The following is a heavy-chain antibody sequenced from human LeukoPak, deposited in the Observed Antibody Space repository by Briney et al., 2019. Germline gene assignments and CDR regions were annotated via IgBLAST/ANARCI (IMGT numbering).Heavy chain of an antibody. CDR1: GFIFRNAW. CDR3: TTLSYDVHY. D-gene: IGHD3-3*01. CDR2: IKSNPDGGTA. J-gene: IGHJ4*02. V-gene: IGHV3-15*01. Sequence: GGSLRLSCGASGFIFRNAWMTWVRQAPGKGLEWVGRIKSNPDGGTADYGAAVKGRFTTSRDDSRNMLYLQLRNLRAEDTAVYYCTTLSYDVHYWGRGTLVTVSS.